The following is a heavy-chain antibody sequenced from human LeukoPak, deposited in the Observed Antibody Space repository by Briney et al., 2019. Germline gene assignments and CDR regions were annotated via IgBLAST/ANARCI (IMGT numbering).Heavy chain of an antibody. CDR3: AAFGGGDYDIFDY. Sequence: SVKVSCKASGYTFTGYYMQWVRQARGQRLEWIGWIVVGSGNTNYAQKFQERVTITRDMSTSTAYMELSSLRSEDTAVYYCAAFGGGDYDIFDYWGQGTLVTVSS. CDR1: GYTFTGYY. CDR2: IVVGSGNT. J-gene: IGHJ4*02. D-gene: IGHD3-9*01. V-gene: IGHV1-58*02.